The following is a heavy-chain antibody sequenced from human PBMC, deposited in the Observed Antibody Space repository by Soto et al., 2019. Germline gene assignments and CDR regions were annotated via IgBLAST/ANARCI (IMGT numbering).Heavy chain of an antibody. J-gene: IGHJ3*01. D-gene: IGHD1-26*01. V-gene: IGHV3-53*01. CDR1: GLTVSGKKY. Sequence: GGSLRLSCAASGLTVSGKKYIAWVRQAPGKGLEWVSGVYDVDGTYYADSVKGRFTISRDTSKTIVFLEMNDLRPDDTAVYYCASWLLREHAYDVWGLGTTVTVSS. CDR3: ASWLLREHAYDV. CDR2: VYDVDGT.